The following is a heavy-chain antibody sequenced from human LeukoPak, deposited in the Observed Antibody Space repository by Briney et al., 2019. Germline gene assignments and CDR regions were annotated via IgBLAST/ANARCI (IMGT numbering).Heavy chain of an antibody. CDR1: GGSISSSSYY. D-gene: IGHD2-2*02. Sequence: PSEILSLTCTVSGGSISSSSYYWGWIRQPPGKGLEWIGGIYYSGSTYYNPSLKSRVTISVDTSKNQFSLKLSSVTAADTAVYYCSGVVPAAIRGDYWGQGTLVTVSS. J-gene: IGHJ4*02. CDR3: SGVVPAAIRGDY. CDR2: IYYSGST. V-gene: IGHV4-39*01.